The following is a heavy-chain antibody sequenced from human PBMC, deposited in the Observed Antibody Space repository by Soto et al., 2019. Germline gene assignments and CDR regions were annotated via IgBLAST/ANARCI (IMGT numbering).Heavy chain of an antibody. CDR3: ARVGYCSGGSCYVLYGMDV. CDR1: GYTFTSYG. Sequence: ASVKVSCKASGYTFTSYGISWVRQAPGQGLEWMGWISACNGNTNYAQKLQGRVTMTTDTSTSTAYMELRSLRSDDTAVYYCARVGYCSGGSCYVLYGMDVWGQGTTVTVSS. CDR2: ISACNGNT. V-gene: IGHV1-18*04. D-gene: IGHD2-15*01. J-gene: IGHJ6*02.